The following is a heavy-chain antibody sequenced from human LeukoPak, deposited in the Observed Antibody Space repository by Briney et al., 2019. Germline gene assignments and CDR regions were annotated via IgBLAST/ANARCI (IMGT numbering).Heavy chain of an antibody. V-gene: IGHV4-30-2*01. CDR2: IYHSGST. Sequence: SETLSLTCTVSGGSISSGGYYWSWIRQPPGKGLEWIGYIYHSGSTYYNPSLKSRVTISVGRSKNQFALKLSSVTAADTAVYCCASERWLQPYYYYYYMDVWGKGTTVTVSS. CDR1: GGSISSGGYY. CDR3: ASERWLQPYYYYYYMDV. D-gene: IGHD5-24*01. J-gene: IGHJ6*03.